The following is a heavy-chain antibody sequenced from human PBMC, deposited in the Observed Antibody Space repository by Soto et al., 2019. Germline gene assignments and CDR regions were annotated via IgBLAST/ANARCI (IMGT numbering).Heavy chain of an antibody. CDR3: AKGVGDCYWCLGYYYYGMDV. Sequence: GGSLRLSCAASGFTFSSYGMHWVRQAPGKGLEWVAVISYDGSNKYYADSVKGRFTISRDNSKNTLYLQMNSLRAEDTAVYYCAKGVGDCYWCLGYYYYGMDVWGQGTTVTVSS. CDR1: GFTFSSYG. V-gene: IGHV3-30*18. CDR2: ISYDGSNK. J-gene: IGHJ6*02. D-gene: IGHD2-21*02.